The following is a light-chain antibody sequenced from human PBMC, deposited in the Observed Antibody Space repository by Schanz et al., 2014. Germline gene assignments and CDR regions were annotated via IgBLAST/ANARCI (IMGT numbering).Light chain of an antibody. CDR3: SSFTSSLRWV. Sequence: QSALTQPPSASGSPGQSITMSCTGTSSDVGNYNLVSWYQQYPGKAPKLMIYEVNKRPSGVPDRFSGSKSGNTASLTISGLQAEDEADYYCSSFTSSLRWVFGGGTKLTVL. CDR2: EVN. V-gene: IGLV2-14*02. J-gene: IGLJ3*02. CDR1: SSDVGNYNL.